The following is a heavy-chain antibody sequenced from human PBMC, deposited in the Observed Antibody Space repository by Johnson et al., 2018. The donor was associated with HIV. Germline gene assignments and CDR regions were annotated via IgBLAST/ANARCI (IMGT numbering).Heavy chain of an antibody. CDR3: ARGGHCGGDCAGAKQALEI. CDR2: ISFDGRNK. CDR1: GFTFSSYG. D-gene: IGHD2-21*01. V-gene: IGHV3-30*03. J-gene: IGHJ3*02. Sequence: QVQLVESGGGVVQPGRSLRLSCAASGFTFSSYGMHWVRQAPGKGLEWVAVISFDGRNKFYADSVEGRFTISRDNSKNTVLLQMNSLGVEDTAVYYCARGGHCGGDCAGAKQALEIWGQGTRVTVSS.